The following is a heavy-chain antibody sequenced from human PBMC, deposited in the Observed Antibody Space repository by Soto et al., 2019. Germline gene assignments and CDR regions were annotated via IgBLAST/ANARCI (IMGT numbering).Heavy chain of an antibody. D-gene: IGHD1-26*01. V-gene: IGHV4-59*05. Sequence: SETLSLTCTVSGGSISSYYWSWIRQPPWKGLEWIGSIYYSGSTYYNPSLKSRVTISVDTSKNQFSLKLSSVTAADTAVYYCATQEVGGSYVYTFDPWGQGTLVTVST. CDR3: ATQEVGGSYVYTFDP. CDR1: GGSISSYY. J-gene: IGHJ5*02. CDR2: IYYSGST.